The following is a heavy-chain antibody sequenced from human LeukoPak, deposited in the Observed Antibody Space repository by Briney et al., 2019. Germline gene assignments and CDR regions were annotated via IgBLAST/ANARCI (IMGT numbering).Heavy chain of an antibody. CDR2: IYYSGST. Sequence: PSETLSLTCTDSGGSISNYYWSWIRQPPGKGLEWIGYIYYSGSTNYNPSLKSRVTISVDTSKNQFSLKLSSVTAADTAVYYCARVYYSSSYDYWYFDLWGRGTLVTVSS. V-gene: IGHV4-59*01. CDR1: GGSISNYY. D-gene: IGHD6-13*01. J-gene: IGHJ2*01. CDR3: ARVYYSSSYDYWYFDL.